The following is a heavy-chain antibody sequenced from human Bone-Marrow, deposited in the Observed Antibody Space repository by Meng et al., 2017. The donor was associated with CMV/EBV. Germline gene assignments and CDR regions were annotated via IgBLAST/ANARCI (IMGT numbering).Heavy chain of an antibody. Sequence: GESLKISCAASGFSFTTYGMHWVRQAPGKGLEWVAFIWYDGSNKYYADSVKGRFTISRDNSKNTVYLQMYSLRDEDTAVYYCAKDLMIYDGCAYSFEYWGQGTRVTVSS. CDR3: AKDLMIYDGCAYSFEY. CDR1: GFSFTTYG. J-gene: IGHJ4*02. V-gene: IGHV3-30*02. CDR2: IWYDGSNK. D-gene: IGHD3-22*01.